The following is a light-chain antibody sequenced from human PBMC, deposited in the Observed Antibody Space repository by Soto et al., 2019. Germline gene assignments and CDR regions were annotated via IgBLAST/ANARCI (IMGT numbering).Light chain of an antibody. CDR3: HQRNNWPYT. CDR1: QSIGRW. Sequence: DIQMTQSPSTLSASVGDRVTITCRASQSIGRWLAWYQQKPGKAPKVLIYDASTLKSGVPSRFSGSGSGTDFTLTISSLKPEDFAVYYCHQRNNWPYTFGQGTKLEI. J-gene: IGKJ2*01. CDR2: DAS. V-gene: IGKV1-5*01.